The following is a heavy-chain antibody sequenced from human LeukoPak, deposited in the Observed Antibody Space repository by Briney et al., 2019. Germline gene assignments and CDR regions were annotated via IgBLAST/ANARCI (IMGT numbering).Heavy chain of an antibody. CDR2: FSAYNGNR. CDR3: ARDDSGAKVDIDY. D-gene: IGHD5-12*01. CDR1: GYSFGDYG. Sequence: ASVKVSCKASGYSFGDYGFSWVRQAPGQGLEWLGWFSAYNGNRNYAQKVEGRVTMTTDTSTSTAYLELRGLGPDDTAVYYCARDDSGAKVDIDYWGQGTLLIVSS. V-gene: IGHV1-18*01. J-gene: IGHJ4*02.